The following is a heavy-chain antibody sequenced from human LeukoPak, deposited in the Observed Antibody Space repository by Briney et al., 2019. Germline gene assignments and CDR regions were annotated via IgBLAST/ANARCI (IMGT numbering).Heavy chain of an antibody. D-gene: IGHD1-26*01. CDR1: GFILSNFW. J-gene: IGHJ6*03. CDR3: AREGGATTYGKYYYYMDV. Sequence: GGSLRLSCAPSGFILSNFWMSWVRAAPGKGLERVANIKKDGSEKYYVDSVKGRFTISRDNAKNSLYLQMNSLRAEDTAVYYCAREGGATTYGKYYYYMDVWGKGTTVTISS. V-gene: IGHV3-7*01. CDR2: IKKDGSEK.